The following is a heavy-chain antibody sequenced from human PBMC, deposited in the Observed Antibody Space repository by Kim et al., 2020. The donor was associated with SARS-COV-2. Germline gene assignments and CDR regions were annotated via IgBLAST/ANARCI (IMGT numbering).Heavy chain of an antibody. CDR3: ARDREYSYGSLLYYGMDV. V-gene: IGHV3-53*04. CDR1: GFTVSSNY. D-gene: IGHD5-18*01. J-gene: IGHJ6*02. CDR2: IYSGGST. Sequence: GRSLRLSCAASGFTVSSNYMSWVRQAPGKGLEWVSVIYSGGSTYYADSVKGRFTISRHNSKNTLYLQMNSLRAEDTAVYYCARDREYSYGSLLYYGMDVWGQGTTVTVSS.